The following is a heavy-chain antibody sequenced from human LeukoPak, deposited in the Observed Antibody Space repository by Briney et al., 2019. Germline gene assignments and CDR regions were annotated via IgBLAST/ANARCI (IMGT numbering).Heavy chain of an antibody. V-gene: IGHV3-20*04. J-gene: IGHJ4*02. CDR3: ARKIAAAGEDYFDY. D-gene: IGHD6-13*01. CDR1: GFTFDDYG. CDR2: INWNGGST. Sequence: GGSLRLSCAASGFTFDDYGMSWVRQAPGKGLEWVSGINWNGGSTVYADSVKGRFTISRDNAKNSLYLQMNSLRAEDTALYYCARKIAAAGEDYFDYWGQGTLVTVSS.